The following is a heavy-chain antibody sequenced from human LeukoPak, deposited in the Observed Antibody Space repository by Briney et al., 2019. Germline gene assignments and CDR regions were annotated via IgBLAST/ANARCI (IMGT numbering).Heavy chain of an antibody. D-gene: IGHD5-18*01. CDR3: VRDRSPGTGIVRLDY. V-gene: IGHV3-7*04. CDR1: GFTFRNSW. J-gene: IGHJ4*01. CDR2: INQDGSAK. Sequence: GGSLRLSCAASGFTFRNSWMSWLRQAPGKGLEWVANINQDGSAKYYVDSVKGRFTISRDNAQNSLFLQMNSLRDEDTDGYYFVRDRSPGTGIVRLDYWGQGTLVTVSS.